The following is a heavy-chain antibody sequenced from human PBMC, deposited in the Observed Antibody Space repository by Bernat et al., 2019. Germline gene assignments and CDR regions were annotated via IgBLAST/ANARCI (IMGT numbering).Heavy chain of an antibody. CDR2: ISSSSSYI. CDR1: GFTFSSYS. D-gene: IGHD3-3*01. CDR3: ARTYDCWSGYYTEPFDY. J-gene: IGHJ4*02. Sequence: EVQLVESGGGLVKPGGSLRLSCAASGFTFSSYSMNWVRQAPGKGLEWVSSISSSSSYIYYADSVKGRFTISRDNAKNSLYLQMNSLRAEETAVYYCARTYDCWSGYYTEPFDYWGQGTLVTVSS. V-gene: IGHV3-21*01.